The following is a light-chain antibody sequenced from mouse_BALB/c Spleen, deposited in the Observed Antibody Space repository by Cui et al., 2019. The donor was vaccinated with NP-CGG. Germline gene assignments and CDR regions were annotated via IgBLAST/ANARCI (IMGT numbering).Light chain of an antibody. CDR2: GTN. CDR3: ALWYSNHWV. V-gene: IGLV1*01. J-gene: IGLJ1*01. Sequence: QAVVTQESALTTSPGEIVTLTCSSSTGAVTTSNYANWVQEKPDHLFTGLIGGTNNRTPGVPARFSGSLIGDKAALTITGAQTKDEAIYFCALWYSNHWVFGGGTKLTVL. CDR1: TGAVTTSNY.